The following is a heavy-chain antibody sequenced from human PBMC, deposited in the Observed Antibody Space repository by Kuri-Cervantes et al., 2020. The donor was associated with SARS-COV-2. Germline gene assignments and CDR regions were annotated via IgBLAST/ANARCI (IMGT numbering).Heavy chain of an antibody. Sequence: GESLKISCAASGFTFSSYGMHWVRQAPGKGLEWVAFIRYDGSNKCYADSVKGRFTISRDNSKNTLYLEMNSLGGEDTAVYYCAKDMDRYCSTTNCFTSDSWGQGTLVTVSS. CDR2: IRYDGSNK. J-gene: IGHJ4*02. CDR1: GFTFSSYG. D-gene: IGHD2-2*02. CDR3: AKDMDRYCSTTNCFTSDS. V-gene: IGHV3-30*02.